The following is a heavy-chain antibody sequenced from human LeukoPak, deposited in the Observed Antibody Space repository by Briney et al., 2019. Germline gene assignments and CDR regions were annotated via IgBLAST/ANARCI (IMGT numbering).Heavy chain of an antibody. J-gene: IGHJ4*02. CDR3: ATEGAYYDGSGYSDY. V-gene: IGHV1-24*01. CDR2: FDPEDGET. CDR1: GYTLTELS. Sequence: ASVRVSCKVSGYTLTELSIHWVRQAPGKGLQWMGRFDPEDGETIYAQKFQGRVTMTEDTSTDTAYMELSSLRPEDTAVYYCATEGAYYDGSGYSDYWGQGTLVTVSS. D-gene: IGHD3-22*01.